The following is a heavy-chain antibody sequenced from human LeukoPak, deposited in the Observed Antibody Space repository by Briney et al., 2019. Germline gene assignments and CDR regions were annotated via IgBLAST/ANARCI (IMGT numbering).Heavy chain of an antibody. Sequence: GGSLRLSCVASGFSFSSYSMNCVRQAPGKGLEWVSSISSTSTYIYYTDSVKGRFTISRDNAKNSLYLQMDSLRAEDTAVYYCARDPSAVPTAVNWFDPWGQGTLVTVSS. CDR3: ARDPSAVPTAVNWFDP. D-gene: IGHD2-2*01. CDR2: ISSTSTYI. J-gene: IGHJ5*02. CDR1: GFSFSSYS. V-gene: IGHV3-21*06.